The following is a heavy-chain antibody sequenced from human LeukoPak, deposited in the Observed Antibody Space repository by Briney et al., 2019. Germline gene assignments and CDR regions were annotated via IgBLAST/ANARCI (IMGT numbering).Heavy chain of an antibody. V-gene: IGHV3-74*03. J-gene: IGHJ4*02. D-gene: IGHD3-10*01. Sequence: PGGSLRLSCAGSGFTFSTSWMHWVRQAPGKGLVWVSRIDSDGSRITYADSVKGRFTISRDNAKNTVYLQMNSLRAEGTAVYYCARGRSGSYGFFDYWSLGNLVTVSS. CDR1: GFTFSTSW. CDR2: IDSDGSRI. CDR3: ARGRSGSYGFFDY.